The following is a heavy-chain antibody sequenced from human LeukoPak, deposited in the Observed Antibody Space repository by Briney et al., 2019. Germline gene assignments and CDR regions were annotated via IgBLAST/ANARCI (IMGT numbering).Heavy chain of an antibody. CDR3: AKGPYSGSYPYYFDY. J-gene: IGHJ4*02. D-gene: IGHD1-26*01. CDR2: ISWDGGST. Sequence: PGGSQRLSCAASGFTFDDYTMHWVRQAPGKGLEWVSLISWDGGSTYYADSVKGRFTISRDNSKNSPYLQMNSLRTEYTALYYCAKGPYSGSYPYYFDYWGQGTLVTVSS. V-gene: IGHV3-43*01. CDR1: GFTFDDYT.